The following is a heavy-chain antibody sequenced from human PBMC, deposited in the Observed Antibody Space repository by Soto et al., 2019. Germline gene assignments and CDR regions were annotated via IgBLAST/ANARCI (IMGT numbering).Heavy chain of an antibody. CDR2: INAGNGNT. J-gene: IGHJ4*02. V-gene: IGHV1-3*01. CDR1: GYSFTGYA. D-gene: IGHD6-19*01. CDR3: ARAVAVAADFDY. Sequence: ASVKFSCKAAGYSFTGYARHWVRQAPGQRLEWMGWINAGNGNTKYSQKFQGRVTITRDTSASTAYMELSSLRSEDTAVYYCARAVAVAADFDYWGQGTLVTVSS.